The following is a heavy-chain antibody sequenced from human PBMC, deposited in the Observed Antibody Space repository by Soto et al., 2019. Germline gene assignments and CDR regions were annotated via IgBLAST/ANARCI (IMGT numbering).Heavy chain of an antibody. CDR1: GFTFSSYA. V-gene: IGHV3-30-3*01. Sequence: GGSLILSCAASGFTFSSYAMHWVRQAPGKGLEWVAVISYDGSNKYYADSVKGRFTISRDNSKNTLYLQMNSLRAEDTAVYYCARDRGVTTSTFDYWGQGTLVTVSS. D-gene: IGHD4-17*01. J-gene: IGHJ4*02. CDR3: ARDRGVTTSTFDY. CDR2: ISYDGSNK.